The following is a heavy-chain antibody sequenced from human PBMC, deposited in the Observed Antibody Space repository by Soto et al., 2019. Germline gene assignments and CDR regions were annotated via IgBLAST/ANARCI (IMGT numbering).Heavy chain of an antibody. Sequence: EVQLLESGGGLVQPGGSLRLSCAASGFTFSTYAMSWVRQAPGKGLEWVSAISGSAEITYYADSVKGRFTISRDNSINMVYLQMNSLRTEDTAVYYCAHPRGYGVFDAYDFWGQGGMVTVSS. V-gene: IGHV3-23*01. CDR1: GFTFSTYA. D-gene: IGHD4-17*01. CDR2: ISGSAEIT. CDR3: AHPRGYGVFDAYDF. J-gene: IGHJ3*01.